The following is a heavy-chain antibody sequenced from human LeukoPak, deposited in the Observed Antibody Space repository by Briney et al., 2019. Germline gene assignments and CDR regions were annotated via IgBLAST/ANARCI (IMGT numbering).Heavy chain of an antibody. CDR2: INHSGST. J-gene: IGHJ4*02. CDR1: GGSFSDYY. Sequence: SETLSLTCAVYGGSFSDYYWSWIRQPPGKGLEWIGEINHSGSTNYNPSLKSRVTISVDTSKNQFSLKLSSVTAADTAVYYCASKKKVAARPSQTDYWGQGTLVTVSS. CDR3: ASKKKVAARPSQTDY. D-gene: IGHD6-6*01. V-gene: IGHV4-34*01.